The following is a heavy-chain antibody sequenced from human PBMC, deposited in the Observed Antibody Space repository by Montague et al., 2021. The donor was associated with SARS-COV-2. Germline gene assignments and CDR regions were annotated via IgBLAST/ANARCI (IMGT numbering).Heavy chain of an antibody. J-gene: IGHJ4*02. V-gene: IGHV4-34*01. D-gene: IGHD3-9*01. CDR3: ARGGTLRYFDRPRRYFDF. CDR2: INHRGST. CDR1: DGSFSDYS. Sequence: SETLSLTCAVYDGSFSDYSWTWIRQPPGKGLEWIGEINHRGSTNYNPSLKSRVTISVDTSKNQFSLKMTSVTAADTAVYYCARGGTLRYFDRPRRYFDFWGLGTLVTVSS.